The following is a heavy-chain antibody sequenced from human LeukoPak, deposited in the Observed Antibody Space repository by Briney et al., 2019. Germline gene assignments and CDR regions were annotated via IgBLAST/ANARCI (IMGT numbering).Heavy chain of an antibody. J-gene: IGHJ6*03. CDR2: IYYSGST. CDR3: ARDTYYCSSTSCPYYYYYYMDV. D-gene: IGHD2-2*01. Sequence: SETLSLTCTVSGGSISSYYWSWIRQPPGKGLEWIGYIYYSGSTNYNPSLKSRVTISVDTSKNQFSLKLSSVTAADTAVYYCARDTYYCSSTSCPYYYYYYMDVWGRGTTVTVSS. V-gene: IGHV4-59*01. CDR1: GGSISSYY.